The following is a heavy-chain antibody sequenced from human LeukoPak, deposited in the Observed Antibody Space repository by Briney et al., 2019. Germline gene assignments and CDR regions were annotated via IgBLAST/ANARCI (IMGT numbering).Heavy chain of an antibody. Sequence: GRSLRLSCAASGLIFSSYAMHWVRQAPGKGLEWVAVISHDGKKTYYADSVKGRFTISRDNSKNTLFLQMNSLRAEDTAVYYFGSGTYYEGSFDIWGQGTRVTVSS. CDR3: GSGTYYEGSFDI. CDR2: ISHDGKKT. J-gene: IGHJ3*02. CDR1: GLIFSSYA. D-gene: IGHD3-10*01. V-gene: IGHV3-30*04.